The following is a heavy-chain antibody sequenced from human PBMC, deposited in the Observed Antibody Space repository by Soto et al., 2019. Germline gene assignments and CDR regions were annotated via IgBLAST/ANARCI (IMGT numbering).Heavy chain of an antibody. D-gene: IGHD3-10*01. CDR3: ARLGPYASGTYSFRHNRFDP. V-gene: IGHV3-64*01. Sequence: PGGSLRLSCAASGFTFSTYPMHWVRQGPGTGLEYVAGISGNGGSTHYANSVKGRFTISRDKSENTVVLQMNSVRAEDTAVYYCARLGPYASGTYSFRHNRFDPWGQGTQVTVSS. CDR1: GFTFSTYP. J-gene: IGHJ5*02. CDR2: ISGNGGST.